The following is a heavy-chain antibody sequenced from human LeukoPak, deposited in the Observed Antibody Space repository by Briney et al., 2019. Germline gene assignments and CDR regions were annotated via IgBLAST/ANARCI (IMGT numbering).Heavy chain of an antibody. D-gene: IGHD4-17*01. J-gene: IGHJ2*01. CDR2: MNPNSGNT. CDR3: ARADYGDYGYFDL. V-gene: IGHV1-8*03. CDR1: GYTFTSYD. Sequence: ASVKVSCKASGYTFTSYDINWVRQATGQGLEWMGWMNPNSGNTGYAQTFQGRVTITRNTSISTAYMELSSLRSEDTAVYCCARADYGDYGYFDLWGRGTLVTVSS.